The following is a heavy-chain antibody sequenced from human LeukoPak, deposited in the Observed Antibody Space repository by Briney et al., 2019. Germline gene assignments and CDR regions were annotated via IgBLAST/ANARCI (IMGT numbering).Heavy chain of an antibody. CDR1: GFTFSSYG. CDR2: ISYDGSNK. Sequence: GGSLRLSCAASGFTFSSYGMHWVRQAPGKGLEWVAVISYDGSNKYYADSVKGRFTISRDNSKNTLYLQMNSLRAEDTAVYYCAFLRRGAFDYWGQATLVTVSS. D-gene: IGHD3-16*01. CDR3: AFLRRGAFDY. J-gene: IGHJ4*02. V-gene: IGHV3-30*03.